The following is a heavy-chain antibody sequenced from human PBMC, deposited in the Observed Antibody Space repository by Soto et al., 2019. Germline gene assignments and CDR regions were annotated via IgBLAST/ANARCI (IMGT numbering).Heavy chain of an antibody. V-gene: IGHV5-51*01. D-gene: IGHD3-16*02. CDR3: ARQSRYDYVWGSYRPPAPFDY. J-gene: IGHJ4*02. Sequence: PGEALNISCEGSGYSFTSCLIGWVRQMPGKGLEWMGIIYPGDSDTRYSPSFQGQVTISADKSISTAYLQWSSLKASDTAMYYCARQSRYDYVWGSYRPPAPFDYWGQGTLVTVSS. CDR1: GYSFTSCL. CDR2: IYPGDSDT.